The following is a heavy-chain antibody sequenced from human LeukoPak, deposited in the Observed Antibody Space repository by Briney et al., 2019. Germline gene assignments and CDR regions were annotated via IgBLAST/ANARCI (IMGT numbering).Heavy chain of an antibody. CDR2: ISSGNGTI. CDR1: GFXFSSYS. D-gene: IGHD2-21*02. V-gene: IGHV3-48*02. CDR3: ARDLRGDYP. Sequence: GGSLRLSCAASGFXFSSYSMNWVRQAPGKGLEWVSHISSGNGTIYYADSVKGRYTISRDNAKNSLYLQMNSLRDEDTAVYYCARDLRGDYPWGQGTLITVSS. J-gene: IGHJ5*02.